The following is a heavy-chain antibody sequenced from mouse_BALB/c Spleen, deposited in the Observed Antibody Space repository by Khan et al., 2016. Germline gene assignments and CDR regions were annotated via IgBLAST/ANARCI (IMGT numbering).Heavy chain of an antibody. J-gene: IGHJ1*01. Sequence: EVQLQQPGPDLVKPGASVKISCKASGYTFTDYNMHWVKQSHGKSLEWIGYIYPYNGGTGYIQKFKNKATLTVDNSSSTASMELRSLTSEDSAVYYCARSNDWYFDVWGAGTTVTVSS. CDR2: IYPYNGGT. CDR3: ARSNDWYFDV. V-gene: IGHV1S29*02. CDR1: GYTFTDYN.